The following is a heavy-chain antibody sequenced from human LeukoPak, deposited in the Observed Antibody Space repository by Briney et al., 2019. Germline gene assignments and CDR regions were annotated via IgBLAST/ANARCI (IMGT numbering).Heavy chain of an antibody. CDR1: GGSISSYY. D-gene: IGHD6-13*01. CDR2: MLYRGST. V-gene: IGHV4-59*01. Sequence: SETLSLTCTVSGGSISSYYWYWIWQPPGKGPEWIGNMLYRGSTNYNPSLTSRVTISADVSQNPSSLKLSSVTAADTAIYYCAGGDSSSWVDYWGQGTLVTVSS. J-gene: IGHJ4*02. CDR3: AGGDSSSWVDY.